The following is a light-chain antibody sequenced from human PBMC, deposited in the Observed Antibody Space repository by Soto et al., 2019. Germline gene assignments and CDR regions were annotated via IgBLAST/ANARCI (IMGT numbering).Light chain of an antibody. CDR3: GTWNHSVSVYV. V-gene: IGLV1-51*02. CDR2: ENN. CDR1: SSNIGNNY. Sequence: QSVLKKPPSVSSGPGQQVTISFPGSSSNIGNNYVSWFQHLPGATPKLLIYENNRRPTGIPDRFSGSKSATSATLGITGLQTGDVSDYTCGTWNHSVSVYVFGTGTKLTVL. J-gene: IGLJ1*01.